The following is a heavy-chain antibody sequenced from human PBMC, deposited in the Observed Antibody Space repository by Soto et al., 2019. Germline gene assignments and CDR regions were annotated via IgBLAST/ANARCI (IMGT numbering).Heavy chain of an antibody. V-gene: IGHV3-53*01. D-gene: IGHD3-22*01. CDR2: IYSGGTT. CDR3: AIARGYYDSSGYSGYYFDC. CDR1: GFTVSSNY. Sequence: GGSLRLSCAASGFTVSSNYMNWVRQVPGKGLEWVSFIYSGGTTYYADSVKGRFTISRDDSKNTLYLQMNGLSAEDTAMYYCAIARGYYDSSGYSGYYFDCWGQGTLVTVSS. J-gene: IGHJ4*02.